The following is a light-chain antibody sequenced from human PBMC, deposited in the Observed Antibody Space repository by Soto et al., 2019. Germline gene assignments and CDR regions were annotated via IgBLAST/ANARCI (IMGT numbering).Light chain of an antibody. CDR1: QGISTW. CDR2: AAS. Sequence: DIQMTQSPSSVSASLGDRVTINCRASQGISTWLAWYQQKPGRAPKLLIYAASRLQSGVPSRFSGSGSGTDFTLTISSLQPEDVAAYYCQKYNSAPLTFGGGTKVEIK. J-gene: IGKJ4*01. V-gene: IGKV1-12*01. CDR3: QKYNSAPLT.